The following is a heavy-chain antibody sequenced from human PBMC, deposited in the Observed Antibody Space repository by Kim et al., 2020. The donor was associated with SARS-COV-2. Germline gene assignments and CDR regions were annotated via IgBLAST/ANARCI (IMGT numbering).Heavy chain of an antibody. CDR1: GFTFSSYG. Sequence: GGSLRLSCAASGFTFSSYGMHWVRQAPGKGLEWVAVIWYDGSNKYYADSVKGRFTISRDNSKNTLYLQMNSLRAEDTAVYYCARDLRFMQGYCSSTSCYNGIDVWGQGTTVTVSS. V-gene: IGHV3-33*01. J-gene: IGHJ6*02. D-gene: IGHD2-2*02. CDR3: ARDLRFMQGYCSSTSCYNGIDV. CDR2: IWYDGSNK.